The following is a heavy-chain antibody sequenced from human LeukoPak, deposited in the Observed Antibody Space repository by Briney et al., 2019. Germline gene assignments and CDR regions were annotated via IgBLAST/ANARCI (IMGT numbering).Heavy chain of an antibody. CDR2: ITPIFGTA. J-gene: IGHJ5*02. V-gene: IGHV1-69*13. Sequence: SVKVSCKASGGTFSSYAISWVRQAPGQGLEWMGGITPIFGTANYAQKFQGRVTITADESTSTAYMELSGLRSEDTAVYYCARDGEAMVRGVTGNWFDPWGQGTLVTVSS. CDR1: GGTFSSYA. D-gene: IGHD3-10*01. CDR3: ARDGEAMVRGVTGNWFDP.